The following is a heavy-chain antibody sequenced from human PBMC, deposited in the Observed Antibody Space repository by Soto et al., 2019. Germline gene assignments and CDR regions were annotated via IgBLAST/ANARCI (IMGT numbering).Heavy chain of an antibody. CDR1: GFTFSSYG. D-gene: IGHD3-22*01. CDR3: ARDQNPDYYDSSGYYPDAFDI. V-gene: IGHV3-33*01. CDR2: IWYDGSNK. Sequence: GGSLRLSCAASGFTFSSYGMHWVRQAPGKGLEWVAVIWYDGSNKYYADSVKGRFTISRDNSKNTLYLQMNSLRAEDTAVYHCARDQNPDYYDSSGYYPDAFDIWGQGTMVTVSS. J-gene: IGHJ3*02.